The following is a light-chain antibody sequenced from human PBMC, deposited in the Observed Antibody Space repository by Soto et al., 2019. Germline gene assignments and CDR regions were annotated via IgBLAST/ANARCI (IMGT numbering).Light chain of an antibody. CDR1: QTISSNS. Sequence: IDLTQSPGTLSLSPGDRATLQCRASQTISSNSLAWYQQKLGQAPRLLIYGASTRATGIPDRFSGSGSGTDFTLTISRLEPEDFAVYYCQQYGSSGTFGQGTKVDI. J-gene: IGKJ1*01. CDR3: QQYGSSGT. CDR2: GAS. V-gene: IGKV3-20*01.